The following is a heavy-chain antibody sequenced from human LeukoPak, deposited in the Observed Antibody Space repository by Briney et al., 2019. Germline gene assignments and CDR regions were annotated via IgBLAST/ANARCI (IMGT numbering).Heavy chain of an antibody. J-gene: IGHJ5*02. CDR3: AKGAQRGFDYSNSLEH. V-gene: IGHV3-33*06. D-gene: IGHD4-11*01. CDR2: IWSDATNQ. Sequence: GGSLRLSCAASGFTVSSNYMSWVRQAPGKGLEWVAVIWSDATNQYYADSVKGRFTISRDNFKRRVSLEMNSLRAEDTAVYFCAKGAQRGFDYSNSLEHWGQGSLVVVSS. CDR1: GFTVSSNY.